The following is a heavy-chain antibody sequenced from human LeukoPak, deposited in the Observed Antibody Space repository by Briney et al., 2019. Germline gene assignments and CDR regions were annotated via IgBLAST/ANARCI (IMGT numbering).Heavy chain of an antibody. CDR3: ARAPTASIAYFDY. CDR1: GFTVSSNF. Sequence: GGSLRLSCAASGFTVSSNFMTWVRQAPGKGLEWVSVIYSDGTTYYADSVKGRFTVSRDNSKNTLYLQMNSLRTGDTAVYYCARAPTASIAYFDYWGQGALVTVSS. J-gene: IGHJ4*02. CDR2: IYSDGTT. D-gene: IGHD4-17*01. V-gene: IGHV3-53*01.